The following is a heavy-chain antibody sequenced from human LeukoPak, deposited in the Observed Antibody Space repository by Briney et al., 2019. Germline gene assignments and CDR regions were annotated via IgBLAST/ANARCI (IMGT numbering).Heavy chain of an antibody. Sequence: SETLSLTCSVSGGSIRGYFWNWIRQSAGKGLEWIGRIYVSGSTNYNPSLMSRVTMSVDISDNQFSLKLFSVTAADTAVYYCARGDVASRSFDYWGRESWSPSPQ. J-gene: IGHJ4*02. V-gene: IGHV4-4*07. CDR2: IYVSGST. CDR1: GGSIRGYF. CDR3: ARGDVASRSFDY. D-gene: IGHD2-21*02.